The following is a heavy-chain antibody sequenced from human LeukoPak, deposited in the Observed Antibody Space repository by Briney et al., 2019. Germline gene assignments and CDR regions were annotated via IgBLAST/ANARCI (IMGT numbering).Heavy chain of an antibody. V-gene: IGHV3-64*04. CDR3: AKRSDGYSGFDY. CDR2: ISSNGGST. Sequence: PGGSLRLSCSASGFTFSSYAMHWVRQAPGKGLEYVSAISSNGGSTYYADSVKGRFTISRDNSKNTLYLQMNSLRAEDTAVYYCAKRSDGYSGFDYWGQGTLVTLSS. CDR1: GFTFSSYA. J-gene: IGHJ4*02. D-gene: IGHD5-18*01.